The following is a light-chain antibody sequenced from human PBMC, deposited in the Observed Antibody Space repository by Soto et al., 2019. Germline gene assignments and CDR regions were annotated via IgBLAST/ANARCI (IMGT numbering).Light chain of an antibody. V-gene: IGLV2-14*01. Sequence: QSVLTQPASVSGSPGQSVTISCAGTSGDVGGYNYVSWYQQHPGKASKLMIHAVTNRPSGVSNRFSGSKSGNTASLTISSLQAEDEADYYCCSYTGASTYVFGTGTKLTVL. CDR3: CSYTGASTYV. J-gene: IGLJ1*01. CDR2: AVT. CDR1: SGDVGGYNY.